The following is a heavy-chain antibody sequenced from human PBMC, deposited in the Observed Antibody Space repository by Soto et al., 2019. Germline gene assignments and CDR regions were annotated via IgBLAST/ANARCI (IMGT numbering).Heavy chain of an antibody. CDR1: GDSVSSNSAG. D-gene: IGHD1-26*01. Sequence: QNLSLTCAITGDSVSSNSAGWSWARQSPSRCLEWLGRTYYRSKWYYEYAVSVRGRITINPDTSKNQYSLQLNAVNPEDTAAYLCARGEQYSGRIFDYWGQGTLVTVSS. CDR3: ARGEQYSGRIFDY. J-gene: IGHJ4*01. V-gene: IGHV6-1*01. CDR2: TYYRSKWYY.